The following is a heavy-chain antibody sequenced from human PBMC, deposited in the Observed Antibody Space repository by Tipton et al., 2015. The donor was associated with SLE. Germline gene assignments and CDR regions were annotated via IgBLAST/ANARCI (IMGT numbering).Heavy chain of an antibody. V-gene: IGHV3-21*03. CDR3: AGGGEDGYYFDY. J-gene: IGHJ4*02. CDR1: GFTFSSYS. Sequence: GSLRLSCAASGFTFSSYSMNWVRQAPGKGLEWVSSISSSSSYIYYADPVKGRFTISRDNAKNSLYLQMNSLRAEDTAVYYCAGGGEDGYYFDYCGQGTLVTVS. CDR2: ISSSSSYI. D-gene: IGHD5-24*01.